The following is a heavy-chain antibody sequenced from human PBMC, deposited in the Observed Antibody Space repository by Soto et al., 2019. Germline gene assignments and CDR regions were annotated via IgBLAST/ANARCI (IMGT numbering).Heavy chain of an antibody. V-gene: IGHV4-59*01. CDR2: IYYSGAT. CDR1: GGSINNYY. Sequence: PSETLSLTCTVSGGSINNYYWNWIRQPPGKGLEWIGYIYYSGATSYNPSLRGRVTISVDTPKNQFSLTLNSVTAADTAVYYCAREHNTFWSGYYDYWGQGSLVTVSS. D-gene: IGHD3-3*01. J-gene: IGHJ4*02. CDR3: AREHNTFWSGYYDY.